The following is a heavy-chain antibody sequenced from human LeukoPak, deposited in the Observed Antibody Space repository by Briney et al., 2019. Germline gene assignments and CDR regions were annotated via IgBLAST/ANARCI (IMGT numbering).Heavy chain of an antibody. D-gene: IGHD3-22*01. CDR2: IYSGGDT. CDR3: ARSPDNYYDSSGYYAHFDY. J-gene: IGHJ4*02. V-gene: IGHV3-66*01. Sequence: PGGSLRLSCAASGFTVSSKYMSWVRQAPGKGLEWVSVIYSGGDTYYADSVKGRFTISRDNSKNMIYLEMNSLRAEDTAVYYCARSPDNYYDSSGYYAHFDYWGQGTLVTVSS. CDR1: GFTVSSKY.